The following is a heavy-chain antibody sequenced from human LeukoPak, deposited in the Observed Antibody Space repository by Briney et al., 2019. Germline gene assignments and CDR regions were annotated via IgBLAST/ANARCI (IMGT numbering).Heavy chain of an antibody. V-gene: IGHV3-21*05. CDR3: ARDDNWGFDY. Sequence: GGSLRLSCAASGFAFSDYSMNWVRQAPGKGLEWVANTRGSGSGMGSGNYYAGSVKGRLTISRDNAKNSLYLQMNSLRAEDTAFYYCARDDNWGFDYWGQGALVTVSS. J-gene: IGHJ4*02. D-gene: IGHD7-27*01. CDR2: TRGSGSGMGSGN. CDR1: GFAFSDYS.